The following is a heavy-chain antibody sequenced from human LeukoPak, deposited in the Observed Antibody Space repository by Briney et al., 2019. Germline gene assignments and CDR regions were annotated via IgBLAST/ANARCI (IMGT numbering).Heavy chain of an antibody. CDR3: AKRGVVIRIFLVGFHKEAYYFDS. J-gene: IGHJ4*02. Sequence: GGSLRLSSAVSGITLSNYGMSWVRQAPGQGLEWVAGISGSGGGTTYADSVKGRFTISRDNSKNTLYLQMNSLRGEDTAVYFCAKRGVVIRIFLVGFHKEAYYFDSWGQGALVTVSS. V-gene: IGHV3-23*01. CDR1: GITLSNYG. CDR2: ISGSGGGT. D-gene: IGHD3-10*01.